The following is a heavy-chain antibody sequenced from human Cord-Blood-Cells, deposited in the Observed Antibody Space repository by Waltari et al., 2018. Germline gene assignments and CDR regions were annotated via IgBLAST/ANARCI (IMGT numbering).Heavy chain of an antibody. Sequence: QVQLQESGPGLVKPSETLSLTCTVSGYSISSGYYWGWIRQPPGKGLEWIGSINHSGSTYYNPSLKSRVTISVDTSKNQFSLKLSSVTAADTAVYYCALTTPGIAAAGIGYFDLWGRGTLVTVSS. CDR1: GYSISSGYY. CDR2: INHSGST. CDR3: ALTTPGIAAAGIGYFDL. V-gene: IGHV4-38-2*02. J-gene: IGHJ2*01. D-gene: IGHD6-13*01.